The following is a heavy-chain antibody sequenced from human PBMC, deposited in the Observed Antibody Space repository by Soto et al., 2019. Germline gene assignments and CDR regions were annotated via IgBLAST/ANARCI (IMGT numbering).Heavy chain of an antibody. CDR3: ARHGVGESIAALPARQYYYYYYYMDV. CDR1: GGSISSSSYY. D-gene: IGHD6-6*01. CDR2: IYYSGST. J-gene: IGHJ6*03. Sequence: QLQLQESGPGLVKPSETLSLTCTVSGGSISSSSYYWGWIRQPPGKGLEWIGSIYYSGSTYYNPSLKSRVTISVDTSKNQFSLKLSSVTAADTAVYYCARHGVGESIAALPARQYYYYYYYMDVWGKGTTVTVSS. V-gene: IGHV4-39*01.